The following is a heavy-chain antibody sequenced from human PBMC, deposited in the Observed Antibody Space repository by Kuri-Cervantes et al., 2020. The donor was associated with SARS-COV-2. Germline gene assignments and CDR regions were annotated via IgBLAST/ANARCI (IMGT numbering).Heavy chain of an antibody. Sequence: SETLSLTCTVSGYSISSGYYWSWIRQPAGKGLEWIGRIYTSGSTNYNPSLKSRVTMSVDTSKNQFSLKLSSVTAADTAVYYCARDFDYYDSSGYLRGRYYYYYVDVWGKGTTVTVSS. D-gene: IGHD3-22*01. V-gene: IGHV4-4*07. CDR1: GYSISSGYY. CDR2: IYTSGST. J-gene: IGHJ6*03. CDR3: ARDFDYYDSSGYLRGRYYYYYVDV.